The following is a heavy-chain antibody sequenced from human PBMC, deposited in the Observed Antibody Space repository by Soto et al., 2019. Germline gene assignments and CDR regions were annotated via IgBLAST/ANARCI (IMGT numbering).Heavy chain of an antibody. V-gene: IGHV3-48*02. CDR3: ARFFGSGFDY. Sequence: EVQLVESGGGLVQSGGSLRLSCVASGFTFSTDTMNWVRQAPGKGLEWVAHISTSGATRYYADSVKGRFTISRDNAKTSLYLQMDSLRNEDTAVYYCARFFGSGFDYWGQGTLVTVSS. D-gene: IGHD6-19*01. CDR2: ISTSGATR. CDR1: GFTFSTDT. J-gene: IGHJ4*02.